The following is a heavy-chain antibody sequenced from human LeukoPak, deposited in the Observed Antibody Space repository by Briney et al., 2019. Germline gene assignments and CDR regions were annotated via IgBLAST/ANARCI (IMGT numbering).Heavy chain of an antibody. CDR2: MNPNSGNT. D-gene: IGHD4-17*01. CDR1: GYTFTSYD. Sequence: ASVKVSCKASGYTFTSYDINWVRQATGQGLEWMGWMNPNSGNTGYAQKFQGRVTMTRNTSISTAYMELSSLRSEDTAVYYCAGRTTIPYYFDYWGQGTLVTVSS. J-gene: IGHJ4*02. V-gene: IGHV1-8*01. CDR3: AGRTTIPYYFDY.